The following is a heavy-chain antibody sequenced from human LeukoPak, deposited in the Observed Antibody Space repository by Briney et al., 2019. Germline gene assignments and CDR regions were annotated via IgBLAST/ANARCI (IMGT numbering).Heavy chain of an antibody. CDR3: ARALSEGQWLSNRFDP. Sequence: ASVKVSCKASGYTFTSYYMHWVRQAPGQGLEWMGIINPSGGSTSYAQKFQGRVTMTRDTSTSTVYMELSSLRSEDTAVYYCARALSEGQWLSNRFDPWGQGTLVTVSS. D-gene: IGHD6-19*01. J-gene: IGHJ5*02. V-gene: IGHV1-46*01. CDR2: INPSGGST. CDR1: GYTFTSYY.